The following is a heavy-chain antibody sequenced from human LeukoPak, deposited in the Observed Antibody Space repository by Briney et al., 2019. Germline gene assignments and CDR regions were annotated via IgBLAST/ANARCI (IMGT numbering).Heavy chain of an antibody. CDR3: ARHSHYDFWSGYLDY. D-gene: IGHD3-3*01. V-gene: IGHV5-10-1*01. Sequence: GGSLRLSCKGSGYTFTSYWISWVRQMPGKGLEWMGKIDPSDSYTSYSPSFQGHVTISADKSITAPFLQWNSLKASDTALYYFARHSHYDFWSGYLDYWGQGRVVAVPS. J-gene: IGHJ4*02. CDR2: IDPSDSYT. CDR1: GYTFTSYW.